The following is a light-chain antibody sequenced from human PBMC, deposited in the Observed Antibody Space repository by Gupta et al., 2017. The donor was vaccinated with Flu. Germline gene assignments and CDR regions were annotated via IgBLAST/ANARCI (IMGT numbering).Light chain of an antibody. CDR2: EVS. CDR3: SSYTSSNSLE. CDR1: SSDVGGYNY. Sequence: SITISCTGTSSDVGGYNYVSWYQHHPGKAPNLMIYEVSNRPSGVSNRFSGSKSGNTASLTISGLQAEDEADYYCSSYTSSNSLEFGGGTKLTVL. V-gene: IGLV2-14*01. J-gene: IGLJ3*02.